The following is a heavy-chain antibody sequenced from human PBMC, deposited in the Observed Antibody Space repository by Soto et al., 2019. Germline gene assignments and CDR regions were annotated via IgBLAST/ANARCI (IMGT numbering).Heavy chain of an antibody. J-gene: IGHJ5*02. CDR2: IIPIFGTP. Sequence: QVQLVQSGAEVKKPGSSVKVSCKTSGGTFSSYAISWVRQAPGQGLEWMGGIIPIFGTPSYAQKSQGRVTITADESTSTVYMELSSLRSEDTAVYYCAREDSSGWSGRFDPWGQGTLVTVSS. CDR3: AREDSSGWSGRFDP. V-gene: IGHV1-69*12. D-gene: IGHD6-19*01. CDR1: GGTFSSYA.